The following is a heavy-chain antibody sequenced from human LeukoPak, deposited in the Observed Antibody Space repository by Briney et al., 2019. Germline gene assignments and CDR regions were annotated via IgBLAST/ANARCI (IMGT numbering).Heavy chain of an antibody. V-gene: IGHV4-39*02. CDR1: GGSISSSSYF. J-gene: IGHJ3*02. CDR2: FFYRGNT. Sequence: SETLSLTCTVSGGSISSSSYFWGRTRQPPGKGLEGIGTFFYRGNTYYNPSLKSPVIISVYTSKNQLSLKLHSVPAADPAVSYCERARGSNDVFDTWGQGTLVTVSS. D-gene: IGHD3-16*01. CDR3: ERARGSNDVFDT.